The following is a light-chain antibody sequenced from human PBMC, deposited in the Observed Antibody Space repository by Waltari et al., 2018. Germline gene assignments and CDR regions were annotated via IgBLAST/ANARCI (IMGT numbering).Light chain of an antibody. J-gene: IGKJ4*01. CDR1: QYISSRY. CDR2: GAS. CDR3: QQYDNSPGT. Sequence: DTILTQSPGTLSLSPGESATLSCRASQYISSRYLAWYQQKPGQAPRLLIYGASNRATGIPDRFSGSGSGTDFTLTISGLDPEDFAVYFCQQYDNSPGTFGGGTKVDI. V-gene: IGKV3-20*01.